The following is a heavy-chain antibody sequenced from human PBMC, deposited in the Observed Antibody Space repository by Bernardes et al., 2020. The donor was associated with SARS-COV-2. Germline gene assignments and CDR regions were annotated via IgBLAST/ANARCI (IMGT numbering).Heavy chain of an antibody. CDR3: ARIYSTSSFDFDY. CDR1: GYTFSSFW. V-gene: IGHV3-74*01. J-gene: IGHJ4*02. CDR2: IDNYGSTI. D-gene: IGHD6-6*01. Sequence: GGSLRLSCAASGYTFSSFWMHWVRQAPGKGLVWVSRIDNYGSTINYADSVKGRFTISRDNAKNSLFMEMNTLRAEDTAVYYCARIYSTSSFDFDYWGQGTLVTVSS.